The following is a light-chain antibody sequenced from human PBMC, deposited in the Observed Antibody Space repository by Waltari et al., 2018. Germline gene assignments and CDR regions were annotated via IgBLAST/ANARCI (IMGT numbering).Light chain of an antibody. CDR1: QRFSRA. CDR2: GAS. J-gene: IGKJ1*01. CDR3: QHYVRLPAT. V-gene: IGKV3-20*01. Sequence: EIVLTQSPGSLSSSPGERVTLSCRASQRFSRALAWYQQKPGQPPRLRIFGASNRATGIPDRFSGSGSGTDFSLTISRLEPEDFAVYYCQHYVRLPATFGQGTKVEIK.